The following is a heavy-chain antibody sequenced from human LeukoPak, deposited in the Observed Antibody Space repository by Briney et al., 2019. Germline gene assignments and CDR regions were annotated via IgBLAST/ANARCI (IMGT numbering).Heavy chain of an antibody. Sequence: PSETLSLTCTVSGGYIRSYYWSWIRQPPGKGLEWIGYIYYSGSTNYNPSLKSRVTISVDTSKNQFSLKLSSVTAADTAVYYCVRGPYGSGISNWFDPWGQGTLVIVSS. J-gene: IGHJ5*02. D-gene: IGHD3-10*01. CDR3: VRGPYGSGISNWFDP. CDR1: GGYIRSYY. CDR2: IYYSGST. V-gene: IGHV4-59*01.